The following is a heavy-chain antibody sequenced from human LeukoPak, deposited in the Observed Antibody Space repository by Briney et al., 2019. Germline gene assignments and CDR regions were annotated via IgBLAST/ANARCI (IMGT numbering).Heavy chain of an antibody. CDR2: ISYDGSNK. D-gene: IGHD6-13*01. Sequence: GRSLSLSCAASGFTFSSYAMHGRRQAPGKGVEGVAVISYDGSNKYYADAVKGRITISRDNSKNTLYLQMNSLRAEDTAVYYCARENQSIAAGYYYDGMDVWGQGTTVTASS. J-gene: IGHJ6*02. CDR1: GFTFSSYA. V-gene: IGHV3-30-3*01. CDR3: ARENQSIAAGYYYDGMDV.